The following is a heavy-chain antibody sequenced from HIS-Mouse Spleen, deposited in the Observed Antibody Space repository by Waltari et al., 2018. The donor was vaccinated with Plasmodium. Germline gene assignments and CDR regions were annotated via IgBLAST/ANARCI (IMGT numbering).Heavy chain of an antibody. CDR3: ASSGSGSYYY. D-gene: IGHD3-10*01. Sequence: QVQLPQWGAGLLKPSEHLSLTCDVYGGSFSGYYLSWIRQPPGKGLEWIGEINHSGSTNYNPSLKSRVTISVDTSKNQFSLKLSSVTAADTAVYYCASSGSGSYYYWGQGTLVTVSS. CDR2: INHSGST. J-gene: IGHJ4*02. V-gene: IGHV4-34*01. CDR1: GGSFSGYY.